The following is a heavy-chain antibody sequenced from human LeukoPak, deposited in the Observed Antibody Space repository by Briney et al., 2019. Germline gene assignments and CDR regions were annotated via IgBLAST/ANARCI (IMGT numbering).Heavy chain of an antibody. J-gene: IGHJ5*02. CDR3: AKVDSSDYGDLRIPAHH. V-gene: IGHV3-30*18. Sequence: PGGSLRLSCAASGFIFSSYGMHWVRQAPGKGLEWVAVISYDGSNKYYADSVKGRFTISRGNSKTTLYLQMNSLRVEDTAVYYCAKVDSSDYGDLRIPAHHWGYRTLVIVSS. CDR1: GFIFSSYG. D-gene: IGHD4-17*01. CDR2: ISYDGSNK.